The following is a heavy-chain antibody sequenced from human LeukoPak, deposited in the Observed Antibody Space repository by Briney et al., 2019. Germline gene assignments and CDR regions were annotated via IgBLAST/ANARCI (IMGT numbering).Heavy chain of an antibody. CDR2: ISGSGDST. J-gene: IGHJ4*02. CDR3: ARDLSYNGGNTLGYFDS. V-gene: IGHV3-23*01. D-gene: IGHD2-8*01. Sequence: GGSLRLSCAASGFTFSNDAMNWGRQAPGKGLEWVSVISGSGDSTYYTDSVKGRFTISRDNSKNTLYLQMNSLRAEDTAVYYCARDLSYNGGNTLGYFDSWGQGALVTVSS. CDR1: GFTFSNDA.